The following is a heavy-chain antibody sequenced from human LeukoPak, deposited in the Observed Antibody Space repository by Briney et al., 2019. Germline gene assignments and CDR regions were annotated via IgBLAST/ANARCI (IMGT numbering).Heavy chain of an antibody. Sequence: SETLSLTCTVSGGSISSSSYYWGWLRQPPGTGLEWIGSIYYSGSTYYNPSLKSRVTISVDTSKNQFSLKLSSVTAADTAVYYCASTSSGWYGDAFDIWGQGTMVTVSS. CDR3: ASTSSGWYGDAFDI. V-gene: IGHV4-39*01. CDR1: GGSISSSSYY. D-gene: IGHD6-19*01. CDR2: IYYSGST. J-gene: IGHJ3*02.